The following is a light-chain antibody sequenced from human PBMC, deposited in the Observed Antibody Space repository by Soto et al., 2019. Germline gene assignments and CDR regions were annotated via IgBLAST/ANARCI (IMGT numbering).Light chain of an antibody. V-gene: IGLV2-14*01. CDR3: SSYTSSSTPVV. J-gene: IGLJ2*01. Sequence: QSVLTQPASVSGSPGQSITISCTGTSSDVGGYNYVSWYQQHPGNAPKLIIYDVSNRHSGVSNRFSGSKSGSTASLTISGLQAEDEADYYCSSYTSSSTPVVFGGGTKLTVL. CDR1: SSDVGGYNY. CDR2: DVS.